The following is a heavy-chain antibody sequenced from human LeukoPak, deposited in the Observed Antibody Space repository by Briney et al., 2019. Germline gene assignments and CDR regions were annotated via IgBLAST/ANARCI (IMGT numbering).Heavy chain of an antibody. Sequence: SVKVSCKASGGTFSSYAISCVRQAPGQGLEWMGRIIPIFGTANYAQKFQGRVTITTDESTSTAYMELSSLRSEDTAVYYCARDTPSSGYPTPFDYWGQGTLVTVSS. CDR1: GGTFSSYA. CDR2: IIPIFGTA. V-gene: IGHV1-69*05. J-gene: IGHJ4*02. D-gene: IGHD3-22*01. CDR3: ARDTPSSGYPTPFDY.